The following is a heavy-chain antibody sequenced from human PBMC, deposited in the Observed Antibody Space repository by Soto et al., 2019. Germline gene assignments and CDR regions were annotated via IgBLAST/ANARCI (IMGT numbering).Heavy chain of an antibody. J-gene: IGHJ4*02. D-gene: IGHD2-15*01. CDR2: IYYSGST. V-gene: IGHV4-39*07. CDR3: ARDGGYCSGGSCYNY. Sequence: PSETLSLTCTVSGGSISSSSYYWGWIRQPPGKGLEWIGSIYYSGSTYYNPSLKSRVTISVDTSKNQFSLKLSSVTAADTAVYYCARDGGYCSGGSCYNYWGQGTLVTVS. CDR1: GGSISSSSYY.